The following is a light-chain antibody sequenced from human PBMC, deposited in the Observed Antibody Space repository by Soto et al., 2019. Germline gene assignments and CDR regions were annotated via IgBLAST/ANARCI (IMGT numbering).Light chain of an antibody. J-gene: IGKJ5*01. Sequence: DIQVTQSPSSLSASVGDRVTITCQASQDIRNYLNWYQQKPGKAPKLLIYDASTLEVGAPSRFSGSGSGTDFTFTISSLQPEDIATYYCQHYDTLPPITFGQGTRLEIK. CDR1: QDIRNY. CDR3: QHYDTLPPIT. CDR2: DAS. V-gene: IGKV1-33*01.